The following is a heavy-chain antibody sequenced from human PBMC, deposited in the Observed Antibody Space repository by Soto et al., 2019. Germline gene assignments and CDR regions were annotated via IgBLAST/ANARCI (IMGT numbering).Heavy chain of an antibody. D-gene: IGHD3-3*01. CDR2: IWYAGSNK. J-gene: IGHJ6*03. CDR1: GFTFSSYG. Sequence: QVQLLESGGGLVQPGRSLRLSCAASGFTFSSYGMHWVRQAPGKGLEWVAVIWYAGSNKYYADSVKGRFTISRDNSKNTLYLQMNSLRAEDTAVYYCARDVGANDLNYYYYYMDVRGKGTTVTVSS. V-gene: IGHV3-33*01. CDR3: ARDVGANDLNYYYYYMDV.